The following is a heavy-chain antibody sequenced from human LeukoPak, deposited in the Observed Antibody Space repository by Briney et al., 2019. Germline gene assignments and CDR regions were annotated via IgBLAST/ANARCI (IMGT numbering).Heavy chain of an antibody. CDR1: GGSISSHNYY. V-gene: IGHV4-39*01. J-gene: IGHJ5*02. Sequence: SETLSLTCTVSGGSISSHNYYWGWIRQPPGKGLEWIGSIYSSGSTYYNPSLKSRVTISVDTSKNQFSLKLNSVPAADTAVYYCARGDYSDYVANWFEPWGQGTLVTVSS. CDR3: ARGDYSDYVANWFEP. CDR2: IYSSGST. D-gene: IGHD4-11*01.